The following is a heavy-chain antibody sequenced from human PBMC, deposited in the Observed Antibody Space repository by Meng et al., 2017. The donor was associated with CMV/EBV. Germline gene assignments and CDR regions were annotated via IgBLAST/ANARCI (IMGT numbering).Heavy chain of an antibody. J-gene: IGHJ6*02. CDR3: ARDRVGYYYGMDV. CDR2: INPNSGGT. Sequence: VTVSCKASGYTFTGYYMHWVRQAPGQGLEWMGWINPNSGGTNYAQKFQGRVTMTRDTSISTAYMELSRLRSDDTAVYYCARDRVGYYYGMDVWGQGTTVTVSS. CDR1: GYTFTGYY. V-gene: IGHV1-2*02. D-gene: IGHD3-16*01.